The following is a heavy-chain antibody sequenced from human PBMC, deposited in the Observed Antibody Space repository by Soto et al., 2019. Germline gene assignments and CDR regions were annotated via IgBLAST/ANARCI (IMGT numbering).Heavy chain of an antibody. CDR1: DDSISRNGFF. J-gene: IGHJ6*02. D-gene: IGHD3-10*01. CDR3: ARGTMLRGPGYYYAMDV. V-gene: IGHV4-31*03. CDR2: IYNSGSS. Sequence: SETLSLTCTVSDDSISRNGFFWTWIRQHPGKGLEWIGYIYNSGSSYYNPSLKSRVIITVDTSKNHFSLNLTAVTAADTAVYYCARGTMLRGPGYYYAMDVWGQGTTVTVSS.